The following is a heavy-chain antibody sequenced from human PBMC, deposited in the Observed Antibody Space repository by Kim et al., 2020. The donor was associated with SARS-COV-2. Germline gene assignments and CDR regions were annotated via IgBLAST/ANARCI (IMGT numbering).Heavy chain of an antibody. Sequence: GGSLRLSCAASGFTFSSYSMNWVRQAPGKGLELVSYISSSSSTIYYADSVKGRFTISRDNAKNSLYLQMNSLRDEDTAVYYCASYCSSTSCYYFDYWGQGTLVTVSS. CDR1: GFTFSSYS. D-gene: IGHD2-2*01. J-gene: IGHJ4*02. CDR3: ASYCSSTSCYYFDY. CDR2: ISSSSSTI. V-gene: IGHV3-48*02.